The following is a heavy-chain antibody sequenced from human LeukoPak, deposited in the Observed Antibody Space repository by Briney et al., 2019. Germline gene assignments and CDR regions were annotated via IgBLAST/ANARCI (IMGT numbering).Heavy chain of an antibody. CDR3: ARGVTYYDFWSGLYGPSGWFDP. V-gene: IGHV4-39*07. Sequence: SETLSLTCTVSGGSISSSSYYWGWIRQPPGKGLEWIGSIYYSGSTYYNPSLKSRVTISVDTSKNQFSLKLSSVTAADTAVYYCARGVTYYDFWSGLYGPSGWFDPWGQGTLVTVSS. CDR2: IYYSGST. CDR1: GGSISSSSYY. J-gene: IGHJ5*02. D-gene: IGHD3-3*01.